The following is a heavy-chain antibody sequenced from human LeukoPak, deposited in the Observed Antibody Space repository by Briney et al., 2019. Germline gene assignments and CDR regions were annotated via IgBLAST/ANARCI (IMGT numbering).Heavy chain of an antibody. V-gene: IGHV4-30-4*01. CDR3: ARGPSHPPLPDGSGSYYSSHSFDP. CDR2: IYYSGST. J-gene: IGHJ5*02. D-gene: IGHD3-10*01. CDR1: GGSISSGDYY. Sequence: PSETLSLTCTVSGGSISSGDYYWSWIRQPPGKGLEWIGYIYYSGSTYYNPSLKSRVTISVDTSKNQFSLKLSSVTAADTAVYYCARGPSHPPLPDGSGSYYSSHSFDPWGQGTLVTVSS.